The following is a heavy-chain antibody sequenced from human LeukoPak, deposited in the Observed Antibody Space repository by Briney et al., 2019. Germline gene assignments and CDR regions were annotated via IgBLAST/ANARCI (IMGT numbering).Heavy chain of an antibody. Sequence: SETLSLTCTVSGGSISSSSYYWGWIRQPPGKGLEWIGSIYYSGSTYYNPSLKSRVTISVDTSKNQFSLKLSSATAADTAVYYCARLGNIVVVPAAIVPWGQGTLVTVSS. CDR2: IYYSGST. V-gene: IGHV4-39*01. D-gene: IGHD2-2*01. CDR3: ARLGNIVVVPAAIVP. CDR1: GGSISSSSYY. J-gene: IGHJ5*02.